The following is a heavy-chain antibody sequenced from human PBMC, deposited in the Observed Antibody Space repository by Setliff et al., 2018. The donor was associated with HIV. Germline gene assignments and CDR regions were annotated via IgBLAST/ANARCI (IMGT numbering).Heavy chain of an antibody. J-gene: IGHJ4*02. CDR3: ARDVGRDGYCFDH. V-gene: IGHV1-18*01. Sequence: ASVKVSCKTSGDTFTSYDINWVRQAAGHGLEWMGWMTPYSAHNGRINYAQKFQGRVTMTTDRSTSTAYMELRSLRSDDTAVYYCARDVGRDGYCFDHWGQGTLVTVSS. CDR2: MTPYSAHNGRI. D-gene: IGHD5-12*01. CDR1: GDTFTSYD.